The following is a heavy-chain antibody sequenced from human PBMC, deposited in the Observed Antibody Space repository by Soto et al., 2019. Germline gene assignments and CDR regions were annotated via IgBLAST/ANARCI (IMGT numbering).Heavy chain of an antibody. D-gene: IGHD3-22*01. Sequence: KQNWASVKVSCKASGYNFTSYGISWVRQAPGQGLEWMGWISAYNGNTNYAQKLQGRVTMTTDTSTSTAYMELRSLRSDDTAVYYCARDFRVDDSSGYGFTIYYYYGMDVWGQGTTVTVSS. CDR3: ARDFRVDDSSGYGFTIYYYYGMDV. J-gene: IGHJ6*02. CDR1: GYNFTSYG. CDR2: ISAYNGNT. V-gene: IGHV1-18*01.